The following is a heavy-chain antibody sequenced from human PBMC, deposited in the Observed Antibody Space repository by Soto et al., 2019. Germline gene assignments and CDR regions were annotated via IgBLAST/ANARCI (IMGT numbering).Heavy chain of an antibody. CDR1: VYTFTSYG. J-gene: IGHJ4*02. V-gene: IGHV1-18*04. Sequence: XSVKVSCKASVYTFTSYGISWVRQAPGQGLEWMGWISGYNGDTNYAQKLQGRVTMTTDTSTSTAYVELRSLRSDDTAVYYCARGITEVTQLIDYWGQGTLVTVSS. D-gene: IGHD1-20*01. CDR2: ISGYNGDT. CDR3: ARGITEVTQLIDY.